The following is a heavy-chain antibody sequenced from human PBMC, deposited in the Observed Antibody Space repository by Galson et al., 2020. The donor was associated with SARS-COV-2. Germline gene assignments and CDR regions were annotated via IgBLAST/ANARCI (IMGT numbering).Heavy chain of an antibody. J-gene: IGHJ6*02. D-gene: IGHD2-21*02. CDR3: ARGCRGGDCYSGRSGMDV. V-gene: IGHV3-30-3*01. CDR1: GFTFSSYA. Sequence: GESLKISCAASGFTFSSYAMHWVRQAPGKGLEWVAVISYDGSNKYYADSVKGRFTISRDNSKNTLYLQMNSLRAEDTAVYYCARGCRGGDCYSGRSGMDVWGQGTTVTVSS. CDR2: ISYDGSNK.